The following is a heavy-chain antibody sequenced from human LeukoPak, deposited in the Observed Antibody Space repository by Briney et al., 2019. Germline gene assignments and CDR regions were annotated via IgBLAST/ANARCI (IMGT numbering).Heavy chain of an antibody. V-gene: IGHV3-15*05. D-gene: IGHD2-2*01. J-gene: IGHJ6*02. CDR1: GFTLSNAW. Sequence: GGSLRLSCAASGFTLSNAWMTWVRQAPGGGLEWVGRIYRNADGGTTDYAAPVKGRFTISRDDSKNTLYLQMNSLKTEDTAVYYCTTDSYCSTTTCYASSNYYYGLDAWGQGTSVTVSS. CDR2: IYRNADGGTT. CDR3: TTDSYCSTTTCYASSNYYYGLDA.